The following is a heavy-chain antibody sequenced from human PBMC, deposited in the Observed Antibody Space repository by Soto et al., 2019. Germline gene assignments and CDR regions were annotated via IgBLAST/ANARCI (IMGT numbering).Heavy chain of an antibody. CDR3: AKAGYYALDV. V-gene: IGHV4-4*02. CDR2: IHHRGGT. J-gene: IGHJ6*02. Sequence: QVQLQESGPGLVRPSGTLSLTCAVSGGSITNDNWWGWVRQPPAKGLEWIGEIHHRGGTNYSPSLKNRVTIAVYKSKNQFSLNLTSVTAADTAIYYCAKAGYYALDVWGQGTTVTVSS. CDR1: GGSITNDNW.